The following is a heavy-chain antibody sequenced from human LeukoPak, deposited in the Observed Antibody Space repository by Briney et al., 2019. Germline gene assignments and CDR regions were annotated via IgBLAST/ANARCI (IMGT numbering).Heavy chain of an antibody. J-gene: IGHJ6*02. CDR1: GGSISDYY. V-gene: IGHV4-59*01. CDR3: ARGYYYDSSGYKYYYYGMDV. D-gene: IGHD3-22*01. Sequence: PSETLSLTCTVSGGSISDYYWNWIRQPPGKGLEWIGYIYYSGSTNYNPSLKSRVTISVDTSKNQFSLKLSSVTAADTAVYYCARGYYYDSSGYKYYYYGMDVWGQGTTVTVSS. CDR2: IYYSGST.